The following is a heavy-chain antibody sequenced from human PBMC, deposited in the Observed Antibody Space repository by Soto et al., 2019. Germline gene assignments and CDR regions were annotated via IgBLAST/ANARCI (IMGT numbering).Heavy chain of an antibody. V-gene: IGHV4-31*03. CDR2: IYNTESA. CDR1: GESISSGGYY. J-gene: IGHJ4*02. Sequence: SETLSLTCSVSGESISSGGYYWSWIRYLPGKGLEWIGYIYNTESAYYNPSLKSRVSISMDTSENHFAMRLTSVTAADSAVYYCARASSSSSAADYWGQGLQVTVS. D-gene: IGHD6-6*01. CDR3: ARASSSSSAADY.